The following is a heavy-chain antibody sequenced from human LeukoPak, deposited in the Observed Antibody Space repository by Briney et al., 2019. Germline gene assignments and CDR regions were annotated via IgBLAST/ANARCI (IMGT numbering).Heavy chain of an antibody. CDR1: GFAFSSYA. CDR2: ISGSGGST. V-gene: IGHV3-23*01. CDR3: ARSAVWEVGAFDI. Sequence: GGSLRLSCAASGFAFSSYAMSWVRQAPGKGLEWVSAISGSGGSTYYAESVKGRFTISRDNSKNTLYLQMNSLRAEDTAVYYCARSAVWEVGAFDIWGQGTMVTVSS. D-gene: IGHD1-26*01. J-gene: IGHJ3*02.